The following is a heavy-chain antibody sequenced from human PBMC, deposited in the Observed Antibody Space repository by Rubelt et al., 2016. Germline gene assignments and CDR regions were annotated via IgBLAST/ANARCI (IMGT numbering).Heavy chain of an antibody. J-gene: IGHJ4*02. Sequence: QVQLVQSGAEVKKPGASVKVSCTASGYTFTDYYMHWVRQAPGQGVEWMGWIIPILGIANYAQKFQGRVTITADKSTGTAYVERSSRGSEDTAVDYCASYSSGHFDYWGQGTLVTVSS. CDR2: IIPILGIA. CDR3: ASYSSGHFDY. D-gene: IGHD6-19*01. CDR1: GYTFTDYY. V-gene: IGHV1-69*09.